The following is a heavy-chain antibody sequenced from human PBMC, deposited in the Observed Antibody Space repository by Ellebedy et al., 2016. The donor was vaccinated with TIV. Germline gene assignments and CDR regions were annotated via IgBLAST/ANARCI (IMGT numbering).Heavy chain of an antibody. D-gene: IGHD1-26*01. CDR2: TYHSGSS. Sequence: MPSETLSLTCTVSTDSISSYYWSWIRQPPGKGLEWIGYTYHSGSSNYNPSLKSRVTISLDTSKNQFSLELSSVTAADTAVYYCARLGSYFDYWGQGTLVTVSS. CDR3: ARLGSYFDY. V-gene: IGHV4-59*08. J-gene: IGHJ4*02. CDR1: TDSISSYY.